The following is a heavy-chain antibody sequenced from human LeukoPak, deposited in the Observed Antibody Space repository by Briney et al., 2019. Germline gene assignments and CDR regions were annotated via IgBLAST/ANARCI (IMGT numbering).Heavy chain of an antibody. CDR3: ARYCTSGSCLDY. D-gene: IGHD2-15*01. J-gene: IGHJ4*02. CDR2: ISNSGST. CDR1: GGSISSYY. V-gene: IGHV4-59*08. Sequence: SETLSLTCTVSGGSISSYYWSWIRQPPGKGLEGIGYISNSGSTGYNPSLKSRVTISVDTSKNHFSLKLSSVTAADTAVYYCARYCTSGSCLDYWGQGTLVTVSS.